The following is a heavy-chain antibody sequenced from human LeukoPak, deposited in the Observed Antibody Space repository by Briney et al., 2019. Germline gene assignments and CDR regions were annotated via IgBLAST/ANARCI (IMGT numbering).Heavy chain of an antibody. J-gene: IGHJ1*01. CDR2: IKSDGST. D-gene: IGHD3-22*01. CDR3: ARAPSEIGGYYPEYFRH. V-gene: IGHV3-74*01. Sequence: GGSLRLSCAASGFTFSSYWMHWVRQAPGKGLVWASRIKSDGSTNYADSVKGRFTISRDNAKNTVSLQMNSLRAEDTGVYYCARAPSEIGGYYPEYFRHWGQGTLVTVSS. CDR1: GFTFSSYW.